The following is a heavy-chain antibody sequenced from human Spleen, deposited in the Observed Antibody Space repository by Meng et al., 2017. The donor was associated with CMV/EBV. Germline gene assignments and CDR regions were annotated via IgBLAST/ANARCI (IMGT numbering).Heavy chain of an antibody. Sequence: ASVKVSCKASGGTFSSYAITWVRQAPGQGLEWMGWISAYNGNTNYAQKFQGRVTMTTDTSTSTAYMELRSLRSDDTAVYYCARVDSIIRGVNGVDYWGQGTLVTVSS. D-gene: IGHD3-10*01. V-gene: IGHV1-18*01. CDR3: ARVDSIIRGVNGVDY. CDR2: ISAYNGNT. J-gene: IGHJ4*02. CDR1: GGTFSSYA.